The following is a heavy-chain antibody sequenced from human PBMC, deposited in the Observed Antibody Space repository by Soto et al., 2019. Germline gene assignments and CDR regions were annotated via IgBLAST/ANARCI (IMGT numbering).Heavy chain of an antibody. J-gene: IGHJ3*02. CDR3: ARGFRLVQRSFDI. CDR1: GYPXSSYG. CDR2: IIAYNGNT. V-gene: IGHV1-18*04. D-gene: IGHD6-19*01. Sequence: SXKVYLKASGYPXSSYGISAVRQAPGQGLEWMGWIIAYNGNTKYAQKLQGRVTMTTDTSTGTAYMELRSLRSDDTAVYYCARGFRLVQRSFDIWGRGTM.